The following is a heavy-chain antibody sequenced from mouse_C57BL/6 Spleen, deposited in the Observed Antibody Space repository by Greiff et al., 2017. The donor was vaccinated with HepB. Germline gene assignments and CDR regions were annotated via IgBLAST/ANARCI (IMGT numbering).Heavy chain of an antibody. CDR2: INPNNGGT. CDR3: ARRVYDYDGAWFAY. CDR1: GYTFTDYY. V-gene: IGHV1-26*01. J-gene: IGHJ3*01. D-gene: IGHD2-4*01. Sequence: EVQLQQSGPELVKPGASVKISCKASGYTFTDYYMNWVKQSHGKSLEWIGDINPNNGGTSYNQKFKGKATLTVDKSSSTAYMELRSLTSEDSAVYYCARRVYDYDGAWFAYWGQGTLVTVSA.